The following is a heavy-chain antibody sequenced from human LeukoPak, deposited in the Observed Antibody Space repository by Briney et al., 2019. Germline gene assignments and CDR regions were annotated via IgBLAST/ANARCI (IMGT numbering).Heavy chain of an antibody. CDR3: AKNGEVLSWFDP. Sequence: GGSLRLSCAASGFTFSSYAMSWVRQAPGRGLEWVSAISASGDRTYYADSVKGRFTISRDNSKNTLYLQMNSLRAEDTAVYSCAKNGEVLSWFDPWGQGTLVTVSS. CDR1: GFTFSSYA. D-gene: IGHD3-10*01. V-gene: IGHV3-23*01. CDR2: ISASGDRT. J-gene: IGHJ5*02.